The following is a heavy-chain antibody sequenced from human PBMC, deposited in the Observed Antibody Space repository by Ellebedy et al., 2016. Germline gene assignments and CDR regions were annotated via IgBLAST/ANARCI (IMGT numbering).Heavy chain of an antibody. Sequence: SETLSLXXTVSADSISSSSYYWGWIRHHPGKELEWIGSIYYSGGTYYNPSLKSRVTISIDTSKNQFSLMLSSVTAADTAVFYCARLGSSSAGYSSGWYLDYWGQGTLVTVSS. CDR1: ADSISSSSYY. V-gene: IGHV4-39*01. CDR2: IYYSGGT. CDR3: ARLGSSSAGYSSGWYLDY. J-gene: IGHJ4*02. D-gene: IGHD6-19*01.